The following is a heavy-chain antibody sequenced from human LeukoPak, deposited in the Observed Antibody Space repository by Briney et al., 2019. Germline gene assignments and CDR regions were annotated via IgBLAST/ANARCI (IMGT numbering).Heavy chain of an antibody. Sequence: SETLSLTCAVYGGSFSGYYWSWIRQPPGKGLEWIGEINHSGSTNHNPSLKSRVTISVDTSKNQFSLKLSSVTAADTAVYYCARSGYDYVWGSYRHLYYFDYWGQGTLVTVSS. D-gene: IGHD3-16*02. CDR1: GGSFSGYY. CDR2: INHSGST. J-gene: IGHJ4*02. V-gene: IGHV4-34*01. CDR3: ARSGYDYVWGSYRHLYYFDY.